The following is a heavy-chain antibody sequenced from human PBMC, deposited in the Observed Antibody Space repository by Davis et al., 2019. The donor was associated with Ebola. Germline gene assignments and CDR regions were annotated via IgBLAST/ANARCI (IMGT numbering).Heavy chain of an antibody. CDR2: IGTAGDT. CDR3: ARTAPYYGMDV. V-gene: IGHV3-13*01. J-gene: IGHJ6*04. CDR1: GFTFSSYD. Sequence: PGGSLRLSCAASGFTFSSYDMHWVRHATGKGLEWVSAIGTAGDTYYPGSVKGRFTISRENAKNSLYLQMNSLRAGDTAVYYCARTAPYYGMDVWGKGTTVTVSS.